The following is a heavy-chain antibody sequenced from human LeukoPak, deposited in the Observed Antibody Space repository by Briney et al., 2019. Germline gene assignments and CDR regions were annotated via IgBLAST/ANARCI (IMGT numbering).Heavy chain of an antibody. CDR1: GFTFSSYA. Sequence: PGGSLRLSCAASGFTFSSYAMHWVRQAPGKGLEWVAVISYDGSNKYYADSVKGRFTISRDNSKNTLYLQMNSLRAEDTAVYYCAREATIFGVVTAYFDYWGQGTLVTVSS. J-gene: IGHJ4*02. CDR2: ISYDGSNK. D-gene: IGHD3-3*01. CDR3: AREATIFGVVTAYFDY. V-gene: IGHV3-30-3*01.